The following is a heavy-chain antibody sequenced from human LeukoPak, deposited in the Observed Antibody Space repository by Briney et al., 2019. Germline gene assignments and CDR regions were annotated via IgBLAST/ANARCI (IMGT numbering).Heavy chain of an antibody. Sequence: SETLSLTCSVSGGSISSSTYYWGWIRQPPGKGLEWIGSINYSGSTYYNPSLKSRVTISVDTSKNQFSLKLSSVTAADTAVYYCARHAGGSRYYDFWSGYYTDYWGQGTLVT. D-gene: IGHD3-3*01. CDR1: GGSISSSTYY. J-gene: IGHJ4*02. CDR2: INYSGST. V-gene: IGHV4-39*01. CDR3: ARHAGGSRYYDFWSGYYTDY.